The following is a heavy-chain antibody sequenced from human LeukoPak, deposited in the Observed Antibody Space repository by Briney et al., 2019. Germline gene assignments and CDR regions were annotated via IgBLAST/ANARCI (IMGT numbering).Heavy chain of an antibody. CDR1: GYAFTNYY. CDR2: INPSGGST. CDR3: ARGEASAGTLEIDY. J-gene: IGHJ4*02. D-gene: IGHD6-13*01. Sequence: ASVKVSCKSSGYAFTNYYMHWVRQAPGQGLEWMGIINPSGGSTIYAQKFQGRVTMTRDTSTSTIYMELSRLRSDDTAVYYCARGEASAGTLEIDYWGQGTLVTVSS. V-gene: IGHV1-46*01.